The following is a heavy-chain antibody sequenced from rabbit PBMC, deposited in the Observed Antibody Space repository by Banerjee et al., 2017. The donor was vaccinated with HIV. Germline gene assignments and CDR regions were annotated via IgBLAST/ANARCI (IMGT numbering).Heavy chain of an antibody. J-gene: IGHJ4*01. D-gene: IGHD6-1*01. V-gene: IGHV1S40*01. CDR1: GFSFSSGYY. CDR2: IPAGNGGRT. CDR3: ARRRYTDYGYEDL. Sequence: QSLEESGGDLVKPGASLTLTCTASGFSFSSGYYMCWVRQAPGKGLEWIACIPAGNGGRTYYASWAKGRFTISKTSSTTVTLQMTSLTAADTATYFCARRRYTDYGYEDLWGPGSLVTVS.